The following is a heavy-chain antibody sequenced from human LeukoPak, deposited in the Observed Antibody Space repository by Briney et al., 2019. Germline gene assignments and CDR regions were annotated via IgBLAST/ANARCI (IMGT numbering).Heavy chain of an antibody. CDR2: ISAYNGNT. Sequence: SVKVSCKASGYTFTSYGISWVRQAPGQGLEWMGWISAYNGNTNYAQKLQGRVTMTTDTSTSTAYMELRSLRSDDTAVYYCARDRTPGYDYVWGSYRAGTDYWGQGTLVTVSS. CDR1: GYTFTSYG. V-gene: IGHV1-18*04. CDR3: ARDRTPGYDYVWGSYRAGTDY. J-gene: IGHJ4*02. D-gene: IGHD3-16*02.